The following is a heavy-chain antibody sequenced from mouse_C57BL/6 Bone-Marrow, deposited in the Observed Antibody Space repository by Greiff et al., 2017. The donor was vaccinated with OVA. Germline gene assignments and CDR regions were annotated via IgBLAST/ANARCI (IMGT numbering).Heavy chain of an antibody. CDR3: ASRDWDEAMDY. J-gene: IGHJ4*01. CDR2: LSSGGSYT. CDR1: GFTFRSYG. D-gene: IGHD4-1*01. V-gene: IGHV5-6*02. Sequence: EVKLVESGGDLVKPGGSLKLSCAASGFTFRSYGMSWVRQTPDKRLEWVATLSSGGSYTSYPDSVTGRFPISRDNAKNTLYLQISSLKSENTAMYYCASRDWDEAMDYWGQGTSVTVSS.